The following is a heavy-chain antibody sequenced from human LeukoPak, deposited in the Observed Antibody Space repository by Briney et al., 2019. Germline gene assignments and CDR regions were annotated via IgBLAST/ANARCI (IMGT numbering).Heavy chain of an antibody. J-gene: IGHJ2*01. V-gene: IGHV3-21*01. CDR1: GFTFGSYS. D-gene: IGHD6-19*01. CDR2: ISSSSSYI. Sequence: GGPLRLSCAASGFTFGSYSMNWVRQAPGKGLEWVSSISSSSSYIYYADSVKGRFTISRDNAKNSLYLQMNSLRAEDTAVYYCARDRKQWLVRWYFDLWGRGTLVTVSS. CDR3: ARDRKQWLVRWYFDL.